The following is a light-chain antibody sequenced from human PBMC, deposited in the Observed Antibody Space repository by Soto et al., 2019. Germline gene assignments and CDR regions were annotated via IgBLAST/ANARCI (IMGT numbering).Light chain of an antibody. Sequence: EVLMTQSPDTLYVSPGERVTLSCRASQSVSDNLAWYQQKPGQGPRLLVYRASTRTLGIPARFSGSESGTEFTLTISSLQSEDFAVYYCQQYNTWPITFGQGTRQEIK. J-gene: IGKJ5*01. CDR3: QQYNTWPIT. V-gene: IGKV3-15*01. CDR1: QSVSDN. CDR2: RAS.